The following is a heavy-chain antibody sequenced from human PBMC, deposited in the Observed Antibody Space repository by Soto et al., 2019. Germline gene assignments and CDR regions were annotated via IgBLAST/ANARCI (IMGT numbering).Heavy chain of an antibody. CDR3: ARVGYYDSSGHPPDFDY. D-gene: IGHD3-22*01. J-gene: IGHJ4*02. V-gene: IGHV3-21*01. Sequence: EVQLVESGGGLVKPGGSLRLSCAASGFTFSSYSMNWVRQAPGKGLEWVSSISSSSSYIYYADSVKGRFTISRDNAKNSLYLQMNSLRAEDTAVYYCARVGYYDSSGHPPDFDYWGQGTLVTVSS. CDR2: ISSSSSYI. CDR1: GFTFSSYS.